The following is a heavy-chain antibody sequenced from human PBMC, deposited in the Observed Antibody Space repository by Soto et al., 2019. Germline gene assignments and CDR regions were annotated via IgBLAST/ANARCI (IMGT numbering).Heavy chain of an antibody. J-gene: IGHJ4*02. Sequence: PGGSLRLSCAASGFTFSSYALSWVRQAPGKGLQWVSVITGTGDSTYYADSVKGRFTISRDNSENTVYLQMNSLRADDTAVYYCARTLIYTSGWYDYWGQGTLVTVPQ. V-gene: IGHV3-23*01. CDR1: GFTFSSYA. D-gene: IGHD6-19*01. CDR2: ITGTGDST. CDR3: ARTLIYTSGWYDY.